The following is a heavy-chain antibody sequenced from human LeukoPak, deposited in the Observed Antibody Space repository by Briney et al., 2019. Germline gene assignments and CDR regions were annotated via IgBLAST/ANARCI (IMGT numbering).Heavy chain of an antibody. CDR1: GGSISSSSYY. Sequence: SETLSLTCTVSGGSISSSSYYWGWIRQPPGKGLEWIGSIYYSGSTYYNPSLKSRVTISVDTSKNQFSLKLSSVTAADTAVYYCAREYYDSALNWFDPWGQGTLVTDSS. J-gene: IGHJ5*02. CDR2: IYYSGST. CDR3: AREYYDSALNWFDP. D-gene: IGHD3-22*01. V-gene: IGHV4-39*01.